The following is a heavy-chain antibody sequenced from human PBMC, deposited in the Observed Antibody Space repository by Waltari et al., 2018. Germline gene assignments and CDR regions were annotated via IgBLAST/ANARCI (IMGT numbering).Heavy chain of an antibody. CDR3: AKGPRYHFDSSGYPFDF. V-gene: IGHV3-23*01. CDR2: ISGSGEST. CDR1: GSAFRGHA. Sequence: EVQMLESGGDLVPPGGSLRICCTVSGSAFRGHAMSWVRRAPGKGLDWVSAISGSGESTNYADLVKGRFIISRDNSKNTVYLQMDSLRAEDTAVYYCAKGPRYHFDSSGYPFDFWGQGTLVTVSS. J-gene: IGHJ4*02. D-gene: IGHD3-22*01.